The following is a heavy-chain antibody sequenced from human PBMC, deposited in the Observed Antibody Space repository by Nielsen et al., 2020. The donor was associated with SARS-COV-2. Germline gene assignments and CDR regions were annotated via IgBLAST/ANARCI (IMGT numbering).Heavy chain of an antibody. V-gene: IGHV4-59*01. D-gene: IGHD5-12*01. CDR1: GGSISSYY. CDR3: ARDLGYSGYDLAFDY. J-gene: IGHJ4*02. Sequence: SETLSLTCTVSGGSISSYYWSWIRQPPGKGLEWIGYIYYSGSTNYNPSLKSRVTISVDTSKNQFSLKLSSVTAADTAVYYCARDLGYSGYDLAFDYWGQGTLVTVPS. CDR2: IYYSGST.